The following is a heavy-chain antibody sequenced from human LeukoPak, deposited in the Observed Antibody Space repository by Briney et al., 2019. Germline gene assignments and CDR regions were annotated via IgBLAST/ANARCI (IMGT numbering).Heavy chain of an antibody. CDR2: INPNSGGT. V-gene: IGHV1-2*02. CDR1: GYTFTDYY. D-gene: IGHD4-17*01. Sequence: ASVQVSCKASGYTFTDYYMHWVRQAPGQGLEWMGWINPNSGGTNYAQKFQGRVTMTRDTSIRTAYMELSRLRSDDTAMYYCARTYGDLYYFDYWGQGTLVTVSS. J-gene: IGHJ4*02. CDR3: ARTYGDLYYFDY.